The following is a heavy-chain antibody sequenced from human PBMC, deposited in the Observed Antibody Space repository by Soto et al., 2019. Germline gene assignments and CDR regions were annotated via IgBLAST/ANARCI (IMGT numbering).Heavy chain of an antibody. CDR2: IKSENDGRTT. D-gene: IGHD3-16*02. CDR3: TTYDYIWVNYRYRCAY. Sequence: EVQLVESGGGLVKPGGSLRLSCAASGFPFSNAWMSWVRQAPGEGLEWVARIKSENDGRTTDYAAPVEGRFASTRDDPKNTLDLQMNNLKTEYTAVYYWTTYDYIWVNYRYRCAYWGQGTLVTVSS. J-gene: IGHJ4*02. V-gene: IGHV3-15*01. CDR1: GFPFSNAW.